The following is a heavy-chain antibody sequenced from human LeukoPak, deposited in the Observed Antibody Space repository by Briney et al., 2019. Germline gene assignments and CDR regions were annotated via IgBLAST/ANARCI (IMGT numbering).Heavy chain of an antibody. V-gene: IGHV5-51*01. CDR3: ARLPVFYYGSGSNFDY. CDR2: IYPGNSRT. D-gene: IGHD3-10*01. J-gene: IGHJ4*02. CDR1: GYSFTSYW. Sequence: GESLKISCKVSGYSFTSYWIGWVRQMPGKGLEWMGIIYPGNSRTRYRPSFQGQVTISADKSISTAYLQWSSLKASDTAMYYCARLPVFYYGSGSNFDYWGQGTLVTVSS.